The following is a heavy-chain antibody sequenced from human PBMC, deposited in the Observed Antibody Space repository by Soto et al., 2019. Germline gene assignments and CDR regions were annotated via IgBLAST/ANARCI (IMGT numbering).Heavy chain of an antibody. CDR1: GYSFTSYW. CDR2: IDPSDSYT. J-gene: IGHJ3*02. V-gene: IGHV5-10-1*01. D-gene: IGHD3-22*01. Sequence: PWEYLKITCKGSGYSFTSYWISWVRQMPGKGLEWMGRIDPSDSYTNYSPSFQGHVTISADKSISTAYLQWSSLKASDTAMYYCARHLGPNYYDSSGTAGFDAFDIWGQGTMVTVSS. CDR3: ARHLGPNYYDSSGTAGFDAFDI.